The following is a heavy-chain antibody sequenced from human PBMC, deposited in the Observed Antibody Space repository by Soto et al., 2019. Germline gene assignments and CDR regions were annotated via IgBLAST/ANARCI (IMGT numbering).Heavy chain of an antibody. Sequence: EVQLVESGGGLVQPGGSLRLSCAASGFTFSSYEMNWVRQAPGKGLEWVSDISSSGSTIYYADSVKGRFTISRDNAKNSLYLQMNSLRAEDTAVYYCAKVGSSATGNSRYYYYCLDVWGQGTTVSVSS. D-gene: IGHD6-13*01. CDR1: GFTFSSYE. CDR3: AKVGSSATGNSRYYYYCLDV. J-gene: IGHJ6*02. CDR2: ISSSGSTI. V-gene: IGHV3-48*03.